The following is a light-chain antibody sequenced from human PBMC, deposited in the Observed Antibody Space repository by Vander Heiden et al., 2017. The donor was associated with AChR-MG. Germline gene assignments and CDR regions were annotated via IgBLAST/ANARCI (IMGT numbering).Light chain of an antibody. CDR3: ATWDDSLNGVV. CDR1: RSNIGNYA. V-gene: IGLV1-44*01. J-gene: IGLJ3*02. CDR2: RVN. Sequence: QSVLTHPPSASATPGQRVTIPTSGGRSNIGNYAVNWYQQLPGTAPKLLIYRVNQRPSGVPDRFSGSKSGTSASLAISGLQSDDEANYYCATWDDSLNGVVFGGGTKLTVL.